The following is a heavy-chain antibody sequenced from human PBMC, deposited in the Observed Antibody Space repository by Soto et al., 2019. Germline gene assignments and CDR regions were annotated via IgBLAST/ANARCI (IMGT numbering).Heavy chain of an antibody. D-gene: IGHD2-2*01. CDR2: IWYDGSNE. V-gene: IGHV3-33*01. CDR1: GFTFTSYC. J-gene: IGHJ4*02. CDR3: ARDSNPGLCLSPSCTDDFDY. Sequence: GGSMRLSCAASGFTFTSYCMHWVRQAPGKGLEWVAVIWYDGSNEYYADSVKGRFTISRDTSKNTLYLQMDGLRDEDTAVYYCARDSNPGLCLSPSCTDDFDYWGQGTLVTVSS.